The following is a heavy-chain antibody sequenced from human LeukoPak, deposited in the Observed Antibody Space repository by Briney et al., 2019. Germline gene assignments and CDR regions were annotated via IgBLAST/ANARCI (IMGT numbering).Heavy chain of an antibody. J-gene: IGHJ4*02. D-gene: IGHD4-23*01. Sequence: GGSLRLSCAASGFTFSSYAMSWIRQAPGTGLEWVSLITGSGGDTYYADSVKGRFTISRDNSKNTLYLQMNSLRADDTAVYFCAKDRYGGSFDYWGQGTLVSVSS. CDR2: ITGSGGDT. V-gene: IGHV3-23*01. CDR1: GFTFSSYA. CDR3: AKDRYGGSFDY.